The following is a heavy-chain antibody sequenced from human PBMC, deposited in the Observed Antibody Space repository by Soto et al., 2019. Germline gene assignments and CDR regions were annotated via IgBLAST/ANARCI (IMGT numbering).Heavy chain of an antibody. V-gene: IGHV1-18*01. D-gene: IGHD6-13*01. J-gene: IGHJ4*02. CDR2: ISAYNGNT. CDR1: GYTFTSYG. CDR3: ARESAAAGYYYFDY. Sequence: QVQLVQSGAEVKKPGASVKVSCKASGYTFTSYGISWVRQAPGQGLEWMGWISAYNGNTNYAQKLQGRVTMPTDTSTSTDYMQLRSLRSDDTAVYYCARESAAAGYYYFDYWGKGTLVTASS.